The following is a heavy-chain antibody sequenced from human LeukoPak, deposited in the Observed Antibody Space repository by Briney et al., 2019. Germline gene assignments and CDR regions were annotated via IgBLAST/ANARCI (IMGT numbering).Heavy chain of an antibody. Sequence: PGGSLRLSCAASGFTFSNSWMTWVRQAPGKGLGWVANINQDGGETYYVDSVKGRFTIYRANAKNSLYLQMNSLRAEDTAVYFCARGPYHMDVWGRGTTVTVSS. CDR2: INQDGGET. D-gene: IGHD2-2*01. CDR3: ARGPYHMDV. V-gene: IGHV3-7*05. CDR1: GFTFSNSW. J-gene: IGHJ6*02.